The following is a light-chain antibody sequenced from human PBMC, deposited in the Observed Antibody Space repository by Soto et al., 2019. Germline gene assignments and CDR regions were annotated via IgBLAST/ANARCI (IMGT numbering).Light chain of an antibody. J-gene: IGKJ1*01. V-gene: IGKV3-11*01. CDR2: DAS. CDR1: QSVSNF. CDR3: QQRSNWPWT. Sequence: EIVLTQSPATLSLSPGERATLSCRASQSVSNFLAWYQQKPDQAPRLLISDASNRATGIPGRFSGSGSGTDFSLTTSSLEPEDFAVYYCQQRSNWPWTFGQGTKVEIK.